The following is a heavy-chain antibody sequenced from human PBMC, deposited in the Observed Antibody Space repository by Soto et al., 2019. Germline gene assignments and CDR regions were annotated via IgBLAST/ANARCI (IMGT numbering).Heavy chain of an antibody. V-gene: IGHV2-70*13. CDR2: IERDDDDK. J-gene: IGHJ6*02. CDR3: ARSIRGPRRSNDMDV. CDR1: GFSLTSPGMC. D-gene: IGHD1-1*01. Sequence: SGPTLVNPTETLTLTCTFSGFSLTSPGMCVSWIRQPPGKALEWLALIERDDDDKYYSTSLKTRLTISKDTRKNQVVLTMANMDPADTGTYYCARSIRGPRRSNDMDVWGQGTTVTVSS.